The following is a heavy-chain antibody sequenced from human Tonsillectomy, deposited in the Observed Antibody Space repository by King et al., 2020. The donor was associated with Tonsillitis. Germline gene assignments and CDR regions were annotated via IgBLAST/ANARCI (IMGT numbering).Heavy chain of an antibody. V-gene: IGHV1-18*04. CDR1: GYTFTNYG. CDR3: ARALISEWELLEDY. Sequence: LVQSGAEVKKPGASVKVSCKASGYTFTNYGISWVRQAPGQGLEWMGWISAYNGNTNYAQKLQGRVTMTTDTSTSTAYMELRRLRSDDTAVYYCARALISEWELLEDYWGQGTLVTVSS. J-gene: IGHJ4*02. D-gene: IGHD1-26*01. CDR2: ISAYNGNT.